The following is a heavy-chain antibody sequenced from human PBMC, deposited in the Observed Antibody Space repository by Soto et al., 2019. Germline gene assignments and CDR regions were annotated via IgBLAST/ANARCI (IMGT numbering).Heavy chain of an antibody. Sequence: SQTLSLPCAISGDSVSSNSAAWTWLRQSPSRGLEWLGRTYYRSKWYNDYAVSVKSRITINPDTSKNQFSLQLNSVTPEDTAVYYCTTDGSGWGFDPWGQGTLVTVSS. D-gene: IGHD6-19*01. V-gene: IGHV6-1*01. CDR2: TYYRSKWYN. J-gene: IGHJ5*02. CDR1: GDSVSSNSAA. CDR3: TTDGSGWGFDP.